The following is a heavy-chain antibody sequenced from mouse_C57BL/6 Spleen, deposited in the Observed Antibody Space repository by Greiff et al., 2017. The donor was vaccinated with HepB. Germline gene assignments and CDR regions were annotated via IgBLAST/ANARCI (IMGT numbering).Heavy chain of an antibody. J-gene: IGHJ2*01. CDR1: GYTFTNYW. CDR2: IYPGGGYT. Sequence: VKLMESGAELVRPGTSVKMSCKASGYTFTNYWIGWAKQRPGHGLEWIGDIYPGGGYTNYNEKFKGKATLTADKSSSTAYMQFSSLTSEDSAIYYCARDYYGFDYWGQGTTLTVSS. V-gene: IGHV1-63*01. CDR3: ARDYYGFDY. D-gene: IGHD1-1*01.